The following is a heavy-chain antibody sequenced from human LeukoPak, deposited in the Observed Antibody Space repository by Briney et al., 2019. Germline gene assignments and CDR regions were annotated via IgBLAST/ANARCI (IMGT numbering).Heavy chain of an antibody. CDR2: IYYSGST. D-gene: IGHD3-22*01. J-gene: IGHJ4*02. V-gene: IGHV4-59*01. CDR3: ARVTGYMIEDYFDY. CDR1: GDPISSYY. Sequence: SETLSLTCTVYGDPISSYYWSWIRQPPGKGVEWIGYIYYSGSTNYKPSLKSRVTISVETSKNQFSLKLRSVTAADTAVYYCARVTGYMIEDYFDYWGQGTLVTVSS.